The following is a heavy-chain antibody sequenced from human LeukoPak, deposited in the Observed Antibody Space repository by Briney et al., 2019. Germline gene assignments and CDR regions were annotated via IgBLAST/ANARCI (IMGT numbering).Heavy chain of an antibody. CDR3: ARDRWELYDY. J-gene: IGHJ4*02. CDR2: INHSGST. V-gene: IGHV4-34*01. Sequence: SETLSLTCAVYGGSFSGYYWSWIRQPPGKGLEWIGEINHSGSTNYNPSLKSRVTISVDTSKNQFSLKLSSVTAADTAVYYCARDRWELYDYWGQGTLVTVSS. CDR1: GGSFSGYY. D-gene: IGHD1-26*01.